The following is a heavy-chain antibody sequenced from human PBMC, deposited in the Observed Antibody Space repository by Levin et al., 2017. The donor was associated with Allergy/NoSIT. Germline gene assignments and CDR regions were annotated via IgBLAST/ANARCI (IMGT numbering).Heavy chain of an antibody. J-gene: IGHJ4*02. CDR3: ARGGYDRTSCLDH. V-gene: IGHV3-74*01. CDR1: AFTFRNYY. Sequence: GGSLRLSCTASAFTFRNYYMHWVRQAPGMGLVWVSNILNDGTTNYADSVKGRFTISRDNAKNTLYLQMNSLGEEDTAVYFCARGGYDRTSCLDHWGQGILVTVSS. CDR2: ILNDGTT. D-gene: IGHD3-22*01.